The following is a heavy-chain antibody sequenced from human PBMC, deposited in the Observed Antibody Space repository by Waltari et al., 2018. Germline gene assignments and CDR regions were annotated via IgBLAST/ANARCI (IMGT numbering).Heavy chain of an antibody. D-gene: IGHD6-19*01. CDR2: RKPNSGNT. J-gene: IGHJ4*02. CDR3: ARGRPDIAVAGSLGE. V-gene: IGHV1-8*02. Sequence: QVQLVQSGAEVKKPGASVKVSCKASGYTFTGYYMPWVRQATGQGLEWMGWRKPNSGNTGYAQKFKGRVTMTRNTSISTAYMELSSLRSEDTAVYYCARGRPDIAVAGSLGEWGQGTLVTVSS. CDR1: GYTFTGYY.